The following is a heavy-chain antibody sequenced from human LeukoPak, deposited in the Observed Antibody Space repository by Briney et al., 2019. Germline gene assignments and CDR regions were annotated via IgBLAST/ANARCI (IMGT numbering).Heavy chain of an antibody. Sequence: GGSLRLSCAASGFTFSGSAMHWVRQASGKGLEWVGRIRSKANSYATAYAASVKGRFTISRDDSKNTAYLQMNSLKTEDTAVYYCARVGPWGQLYYYYGMDVWGQGTTVTVSS. CDR2: IRSKANSYAT. V-gene: IGHV3-73*01. CDR1: GFTFSGSA. D-gene: IGHD7-27*01. CDR3: ARVGPWGQLYYYYGMDV. J-gene: IGHJ6*02.